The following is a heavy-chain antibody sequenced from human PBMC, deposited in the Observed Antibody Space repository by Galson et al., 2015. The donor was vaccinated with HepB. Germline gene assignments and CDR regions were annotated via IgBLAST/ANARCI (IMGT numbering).Heavy chain of an antibody. CDR3: AHRHSAGTWNHFDY. D-gene: IGHD1-1*01. CDR2: IYWDDDK. Sequence: PALVKPTQTLTLTCSFSGFSLTTTGVGVGWIRQPPGKALEWLALIYWDDDKRYNSSLKSRLTITKDTSKNQVVLTMTNMDPVDTATYYCAHRHSAGTWNHFDYWGQGTLVTVSS. CDR1: GFSLTTTGVG. V-gene: IGHV2-5*02. J-gene: IGHJ4*02.